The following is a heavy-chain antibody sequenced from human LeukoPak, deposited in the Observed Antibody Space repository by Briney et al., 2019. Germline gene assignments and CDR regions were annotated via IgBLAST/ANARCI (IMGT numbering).Heavy chain of an antibody. CDR1: GGSFSGYY. D-gene: IGHD1-1*01. CDR2: INHSGST. Sequence: RPSETLSLTCAVYGGSFSGYYWSWIRQPPGKGLEWIGEINHSGSTNYNPSLKSRVTISVDTSKNQFSLKLSSVTAADTAVYYCAGQLRTGIRNWFDPWGQGTLVTVSS. J-gene: IGHJ5*02. CDR3: AGQLRTGIRNWFDP. V-gene: IGHV4-34*01.